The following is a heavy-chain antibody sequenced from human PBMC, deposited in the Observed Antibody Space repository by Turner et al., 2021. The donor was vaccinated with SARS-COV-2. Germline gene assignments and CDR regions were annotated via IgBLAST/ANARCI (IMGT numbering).Heavy chain of an antibody. J-gene: IGHJ6*02. CDR3: AREVVGAIHGMDV. Sequence: EVQLVESGGGLVQPGGSLRLSCAASGFTFSSYEMNWVRQAPGKVLEWVSYISRSGSTIYYADSVKGRFTISRDNAKNSLYLQMNSLRAEDTAVYYCAREVVGAIHGMDVWGQGTTVTVSS. CDR2: ISRSGSTI. D-gene: IGHD1-26*01. CDR1: GFTFSSYE. V-gene: IGHV3-48*03.